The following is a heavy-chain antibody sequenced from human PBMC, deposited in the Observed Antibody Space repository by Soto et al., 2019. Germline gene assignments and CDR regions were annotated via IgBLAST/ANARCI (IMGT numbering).Heavy chain of an antibody. D-gene: IGHD3-3*01. CDR1: RFTVSSYA. CDR3: EARSAESISYYYYGMDV. J-gene: IGHJ6*02. CDR2: ISGSGGST. V-gene: IGHV3-23*01. Sequence: GSTNLSCAASRFTVSSYAMAWVRKAPGKGLEWVSAISGSGGSTYYADSVKGRFTISRDNSKNTLYLQMNSLRAEDTAVYYCEARSAESISYYYYGMDVWGQGTTVTVSS.